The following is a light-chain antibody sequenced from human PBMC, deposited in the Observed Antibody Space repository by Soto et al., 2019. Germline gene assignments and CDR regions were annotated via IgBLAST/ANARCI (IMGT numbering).Light chain of an antibody. Sequence: EIVMTQSPATLSVSPGERATLSCRASQSVSSNLAWYQQKPGQAPRLLIYGASTRATVIPARFSGSGSVTEFTLTISSLQSEDFVVYYCQQYNNWPPTWTFGQGTKVEIK. CDR3: QQYNNWPPTWT. J-gene: IGKJ1*01. CDR1: QSVSSN. V-gene: IGKV3-15*01. CDR2: GAS.